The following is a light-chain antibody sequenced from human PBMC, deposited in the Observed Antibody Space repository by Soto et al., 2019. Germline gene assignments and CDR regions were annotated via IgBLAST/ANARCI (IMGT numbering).Light chain of an antibody. CDR3: QLRRT. CDR2: GAS. J-gene: IGKJ1*01. Sequence: EIVLTQSPGTLSLSPGEGATLSCRASQSVSSSYLAWYQQKPGHPPRLLIYGASSRATGIPDRFSGSGSGTDFTLTISRLEPEDFAVYYCQLRRTFGQGTKVDIK. CDR1: QSVSSSY. V-gene: IGKV3-20*01.